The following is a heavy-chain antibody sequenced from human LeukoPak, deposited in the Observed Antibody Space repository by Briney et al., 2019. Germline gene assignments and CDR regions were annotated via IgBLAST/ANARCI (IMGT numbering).Heavy chain of an antibody. CDR3: ARVDYGGNSGYYYYYMDV. CDR2: IYYTGST. J-gene: IGHJ6*03. CDR1: GGSFSSYC. Sequence: SETLSLTCAVYGGSFSSYCWGWIRQPPGKGLQWIGNIYYTGSTFYNPSLKSRVTISVDTSKNQFSLKLSSVTAADTAVYYCARVDYGGNSGYYYYYMDVWGKGTTVTVSS. D-gene: IGHD4-23*01. V-gene: IGHV4-34*01.